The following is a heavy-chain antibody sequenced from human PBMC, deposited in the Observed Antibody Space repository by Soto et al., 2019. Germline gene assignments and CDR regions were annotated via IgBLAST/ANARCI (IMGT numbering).Heavy chain of an antibody. CDR3: ARDTLRFYAGIVLVPAAMPLDYYYGMDV. V-gene: IGHV4-30-4*01. J-gene: IGHJ6*02. D-gene: IGHD2-2*01. CDR2: IYYSGST. CDR1: GGSISSYY. Sequence: PSETLSLTCTVSGGSISSYYWSWIRQPPGKGLEWIGYIYYSGSTYYNPSLKSRVTISVDTSKNQFSLKLSSVTAADTAVYYCARDTLRFYAGIVLVPAAMPLDYYYGMDVWGQGTTVTVSS.